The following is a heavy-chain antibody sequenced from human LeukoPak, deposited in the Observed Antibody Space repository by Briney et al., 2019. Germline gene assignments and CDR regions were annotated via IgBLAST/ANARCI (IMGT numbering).Heavy chain of an antibody. D-gene: IGHD3-9*01. CDR2: ISAYNGNT. CDR1: GYTFTSYG. J-gene: IGHJ6*03. V-gene: IGHV1-18*01. CDR3: ARHALYDILTGYYPYYYYYMDV. Sequence: ASVKVSCKASGYTFTSYGISWVRQAPGQGLEWMGWISAYNGNTNYAQKLQGRVTMTTDTSTSTAYMELRSLRSDDTAVYYCARHALYDILTGYYPYYYYYMDVWGKGTTVTVSS.